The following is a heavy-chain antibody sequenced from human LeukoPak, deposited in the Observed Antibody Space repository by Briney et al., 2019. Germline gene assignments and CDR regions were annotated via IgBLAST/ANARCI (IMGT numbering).Heavy chain of an antibody. D-gene: IGHD6-13*01. Sequence: PGRSLRLSCAASGFTLSSYEMNWVRLAPGKGLEWISYISRTGNSIYYADSVKGRFTISRDSAKNSLYLQMNSLRAKDTAVYYCARGPYSSNW. CDR3: ARGPYSSNW. V-gene: IGHV3-48*03. J-gene: IGHJ5*01. CDR1: GFTLSSYE. CDR2: ISRTGNSI.